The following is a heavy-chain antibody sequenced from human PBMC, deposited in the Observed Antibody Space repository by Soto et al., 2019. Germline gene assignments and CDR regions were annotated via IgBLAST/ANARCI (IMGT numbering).Heavy chain of an antibody. J-gene: IGHJ4*02. V-gene: IGHV3-30-3*01. CDR2: ISYDGSNK. CDR3: ARERIAVADY. D-gene: IGHD6-19*01. Sequence: AXPLRLSCAASGLPFISYVMHWVRQAQGKGLEWVAVISYDGSNKYYADSVKGRFTISRDNSKNTLYLQMNSLRAEDTAVYYCARERIAVADYWGQGTRVTVSA. CDR1: GLPFISYV.